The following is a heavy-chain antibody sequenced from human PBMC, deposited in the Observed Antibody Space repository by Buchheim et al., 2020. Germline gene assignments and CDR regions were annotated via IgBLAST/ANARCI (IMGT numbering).Heavy chain of an antibody. J-gene: IGHJ4*02. CDR2: IWYDGSNK. Sequence: QVQLVESGGGVVQPGRSLRLSCAASGFTFSSYGMHWVRQAPGKGLEWVAVIWYDGSNKYYADSVKGRFTISRDNSKNTLYLQMNSLRAEDTAVYYCARDVVVKRSPYFDYWGQGTL. CDR3: ARDVVVKRSPYFDY. V-gene: IGHV3-33*01. CDR1: GFTFSSYG. D-gene: IGHD2-21*01.